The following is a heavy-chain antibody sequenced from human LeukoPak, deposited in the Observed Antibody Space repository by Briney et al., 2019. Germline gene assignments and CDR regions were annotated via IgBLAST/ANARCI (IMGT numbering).Heavy chain of an antibody. CDR1: GFTFSSYA. V-gene: IGHV3-23*01. Sequence: GGSLRLSCAASGFTFSSYAMSWVRQAPRKGLEWVSAISGSGGSTYYADSVKGRFTISRDNSKNTLYLQMNSLRAEDTAVYYCAKVRIGGYSSSWRQYYFDYWGQGTLVTVSS. CDR2: ISGSGGST. CDR3: AKVRIGGYSSSWRQYYFDY. J-gene: IGHJ4*02. D-gene: IGHD6-13*01.